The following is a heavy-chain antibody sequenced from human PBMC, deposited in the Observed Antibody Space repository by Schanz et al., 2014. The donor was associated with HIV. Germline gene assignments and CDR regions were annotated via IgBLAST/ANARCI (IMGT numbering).Heavy chain of an antibody. D-gene: IGHD3-10*01. J-gene: IGHJ4*02. Sequence: EVQLVESGGGLVQPGRSLRLSCAASGFTFDDYAMHWVRQVPGKGLEWVSGISWNSGSIGYADSVKGRFTISRDNAKNSLYLQMNSLRAEDTAVYYCVRETSSGVDYFDYWGQGTLVTVS. V-gene: IGHV3-9*01. CDR2: ISWNSGSI. CDR1: GFTFDDYA. CDR3: VRETSSGVDYFDY.